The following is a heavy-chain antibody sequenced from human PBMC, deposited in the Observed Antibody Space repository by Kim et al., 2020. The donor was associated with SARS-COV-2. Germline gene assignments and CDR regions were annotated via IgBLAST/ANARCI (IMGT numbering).Heavy chain of an antibody. D-gene: IGHD3-22*01. Sequence: NYAQRVQGRVTMTTDTSTSTAYMELRSLRSDDTAVYYCARSINAIVVVPGYWGQGTLVTVSS. V-gene: IGHV1-18*01. CDR3: ARSINAIVVVPGY. J-gene: IGHJ4*02.